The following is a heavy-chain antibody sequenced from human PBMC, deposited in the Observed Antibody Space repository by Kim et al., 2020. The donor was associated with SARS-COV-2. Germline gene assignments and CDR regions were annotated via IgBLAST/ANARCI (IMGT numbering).Heavy chain of an antibody. CDR1: GASIGTTGYY. CDR2: ISYSGTT. CDR3: ARPPRGISRRTFDI. Sequence: SETLSLTCTVSGASIGTTGYYWGWIRQSPGKGLEWIGSISYSGTTYYNPSFESRVTISIDTSRNQFSLKLSSVTAADTAVYYCARPPRGISRRTFDIWGQGTMVTVSS. D-gene: IGHD3-3*01. V-gene: IGHV4-39*01. J-gene: IGHJ3*02.